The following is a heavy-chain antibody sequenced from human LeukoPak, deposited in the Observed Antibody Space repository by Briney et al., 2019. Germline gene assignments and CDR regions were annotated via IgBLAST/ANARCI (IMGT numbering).Heavy chain of an antibody. V-gene: IGHV1-69*04. J-gene: IGHJ5*02. D-gene: IGHD2-15*01. CDR3: ARRRVHCSGGSCYSGEIWFDP. Sequence: SVKVSCKASGYTFTSYGISWVRQAPGQGLEWMGRIIPILGIANYAQKFQGRVTITADKSTSTAYMELSSLRSEDTAVYYCARRRVHCSGGSCYSGEIWFDPWGQGTLVTVSS. CDR2: IIPILGIA. CDR1: GYTFTSYG.